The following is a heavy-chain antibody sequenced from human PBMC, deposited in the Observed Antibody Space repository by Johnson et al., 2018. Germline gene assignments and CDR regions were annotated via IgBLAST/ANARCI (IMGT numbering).Heavy chain of an antibody. D-gene: IGHD6-25*01. Sequence: HLVESGPGLVKPSQTLSLTCTVSGGSISSGNHYWTWIRQSPGKGLEWIGYIYYTGSPYYNPSPNTRLAISVDPSKPQFSLNLRSVTAADTAIYYCARSVVGKAGAAGVDFYGLDVWGQGTTVTVSS. CDR3: ARSVVGKAGAAGVDFYGLDV. V-gene: IGHV4-31*03. CDR1: GGSISSGNHY. J-gene: IGHJ6*02. CDR2: IYYTGSP.